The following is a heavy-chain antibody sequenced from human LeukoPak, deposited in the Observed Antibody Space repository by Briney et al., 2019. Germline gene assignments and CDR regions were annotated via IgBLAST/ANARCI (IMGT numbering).Heavy chain of an antibody. D-gene: IGHD1-1*01. CDR2: IYYSGST. CDR3: ARGLGWKVTPMGLFYMDV. Sequence: PSETLSLTCTVSGGSISSYYWSWIRQPPGKGLEWIGYIYYSGSTNYNPSLKSRVTISVDTSKNQFSLKVTSVTAADTAVYYCARGLGWKVTPMGLFYMDVWGEGATVTVSS. CDR1: GGSISSYY. J-gene: IGHJ6*03. V-gene: IGHV4-59*12.